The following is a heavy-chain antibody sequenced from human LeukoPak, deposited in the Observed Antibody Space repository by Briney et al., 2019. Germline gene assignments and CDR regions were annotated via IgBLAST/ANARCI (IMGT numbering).Heavy chain of an antibody. Sequence: AASVKVSCKASGFTFTSSAVQWVRQARGQRLEWIGWIVVGSGNTNYAQKLQGRVTMTTDTSTSTAYMELRSLRSDDTAVYYCARDRSSGYYYYFDYWGQGTLVTVSS. CDR2: IVVGSGNT. V-gene: IGHV1-58*01. J-gene: IGHJ4*02. D-gene: IGHD3-22*01. CDR1: GFTFTSSA. CDR3: ARDRSSGYYYYFDY.